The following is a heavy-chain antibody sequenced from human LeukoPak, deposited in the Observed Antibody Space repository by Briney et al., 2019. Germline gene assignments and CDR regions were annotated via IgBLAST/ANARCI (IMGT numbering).Heavy chain of an antibody. CDR3: ARGIAAAGGVDY. D-gene: IGHD6-13*01. CDR1: GGSFSVYY. V-gene: IGHV4-34*01. J-gene: IGHJ4*02. Sequence: SETLSLTCAVYGGSFSVYYWSWIRQPPGKGLEWIGEINHSGSTHYNPSLKSRVTISVDTSKNQFSLKLSSVTAADTAVYYCARGIAAAGGVDYWGQGTLVTVSS. CDR2: INHSGST.